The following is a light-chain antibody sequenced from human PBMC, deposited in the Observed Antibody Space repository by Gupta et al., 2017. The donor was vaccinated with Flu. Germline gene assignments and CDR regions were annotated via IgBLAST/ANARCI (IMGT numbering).Light chain of an antibody. V-gene: IGKV3-20*01. CDR2: DAS. J-gene: IGKJ3*01. CDR1: QSVAGSY. CDR3: QQYGRAPFT. Sequence: ERATLSCRASQSVAGSYLAWYQQKPGQAPRLLLYDASSRATGIPDRFSGSGSGTDFTLTIRRLEPEDFAVYYCQQYGRAPFTFGPGTKVEIK.